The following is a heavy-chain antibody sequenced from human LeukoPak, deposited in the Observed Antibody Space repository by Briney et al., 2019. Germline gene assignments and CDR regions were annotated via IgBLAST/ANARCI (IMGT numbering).Heavy chain of an antibody. CDR3: ASEARDSSGWFLPFDP. V-gene: IGHV3-9*01. D-gene: IGHD6-19*01. CDR2: ISWKSDSI. Sequence: GGSLRLSCVASGFIFDDYAMHWVRQAPGKGLEWVSGISWKSDSIGYADSVKGRFTISRDNSKNTLYLQMNSLRAEDTAVYYCASEARDSSGWFLPFDPWGQGTLVTVSS. CDR1: GFIFDDYA. J-gene: IGHJ5*02.